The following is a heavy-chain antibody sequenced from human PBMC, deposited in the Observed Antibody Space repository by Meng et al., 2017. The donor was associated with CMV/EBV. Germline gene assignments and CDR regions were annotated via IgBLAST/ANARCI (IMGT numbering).Heavy chain of an antibody. CDR2: IYYSGST. V-gene: IGHV4-39*07. CDR3: ARDDYDFWSGYYSDSDY. Sequence: SETLSPTCTVPGGSTSSSSYYWGWIRQPPGKGLEWIGSIYYSGSTYYNPSLKSRVTISVDTSKNQFSLKLSSVTAADTAVYYCARDDYDFWSGYYSDSDYWGQGTLVTVSS. J-gene: IGHJ4*02. D-gene: IGHD3-3*01. CDR1: GGSTSSSSYY.